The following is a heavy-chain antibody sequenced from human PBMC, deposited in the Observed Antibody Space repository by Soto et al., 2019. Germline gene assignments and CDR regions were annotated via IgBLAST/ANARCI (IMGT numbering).Heavy chain of an antibody. D-gene: IGHD2-15*01. CDR1: GFNVTNTY. V-gene: IGHV3-53*01. J-gene: IGHJ3*02. CDR2: IYRGVST. Sequence: PGGSLRLSCAVSGFNVTNTYMSWVRQAPGKGLEWVSVIYRGVSTFYADSVKGRFTVSRDDFKNTVSLQMNSLRAEDTAVYYCAREGSDSSRDDSLDIWGQGTMVTVSS. CDR3: AREGSDSSRDDSLDI.